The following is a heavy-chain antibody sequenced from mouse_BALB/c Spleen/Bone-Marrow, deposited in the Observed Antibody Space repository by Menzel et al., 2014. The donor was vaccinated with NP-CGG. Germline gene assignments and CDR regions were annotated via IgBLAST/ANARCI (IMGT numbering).Heavy chain of an antibody. Sequence: VQLQQPGAELVKPGASVKLSCTASGFNIKDPYMHWVKQRPEQGLEWIGRIDPANGNTKYDPKFQGKATITADTSSNTAYLQLSSLTSEDTAVYYGAPYYYGRGFTYWGQGTLVTVSA. CDR3: APYYYGRGFTY. CDR2: IDPANGNT. V-gene: IGHV14-3*02. CDR1: GFNIKDPY. J-gene: IGHJ3*01. D-gene: IGHD1-1*01.